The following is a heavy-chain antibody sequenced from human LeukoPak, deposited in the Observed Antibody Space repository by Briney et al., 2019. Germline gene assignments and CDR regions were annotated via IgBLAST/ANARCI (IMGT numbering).Heavy chain of an antibody. CDR1: GGSISSYY. D-gene: IGHD6-13*01. V-gene: IGHV4-59*01. CDR2: IYYSGST. J-gene: IGHJ4*02. CDR3: ARGYIAAAGTGLDY. Sequence: PSETLSLTCTVSGGSISSYYWSWIRQPPGKGLEWIGYIYYSGSTNYNPSLKSRVTISVDTSKTQFSLKLSSVTAADTAVYYCARGYIAAAGTGLDYWGQGTLVTVSS.